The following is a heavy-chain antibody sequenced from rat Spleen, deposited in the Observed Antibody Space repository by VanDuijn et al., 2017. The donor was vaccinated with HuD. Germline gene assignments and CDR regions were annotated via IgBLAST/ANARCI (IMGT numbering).Heavy chain of an antibody. V-gene: IGHV5-20*01. CDR2: ITNSGGTI. D-gene: IGHD1-6*01. Sequence: EVQLVESDGGLVQPGRSLKLSCAASGFTFSAYYMAWVRQAPTKGLEWVASITNSGGTIYYSDSVKGRFTISRDNAKSTLYLQMNSLRSEDTATYYCTRAADYYYYFDYWGQGVMVTVSS. CDR3: TRAADYYYYFDY. CDR1: GFTFSAYY. J-gene: IGHJ2*01.